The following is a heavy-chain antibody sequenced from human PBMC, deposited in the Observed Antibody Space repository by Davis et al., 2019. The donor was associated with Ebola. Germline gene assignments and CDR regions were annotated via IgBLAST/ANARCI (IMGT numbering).Heavy chain of an antibody. CDR3: AHLGPQRYCSGGGCHGYLDY. CDR1: GNTLTSYA. V-gene: IGHV1-69*13. Sequence: SVKVSCKAVGNTLTSYAMTWVRQAPGQGLEWMGGIIPVFRTANYAQKFQGRLTITADESTRTAYMELTGLRSEDTAVYFCAHLGPQRYCSGGGCHGYLDYWGQGTLVTVSS. D-gene: IGHD2-15*01. J-gene: IGHJ4*02. CDR2: IIPVFRTA.